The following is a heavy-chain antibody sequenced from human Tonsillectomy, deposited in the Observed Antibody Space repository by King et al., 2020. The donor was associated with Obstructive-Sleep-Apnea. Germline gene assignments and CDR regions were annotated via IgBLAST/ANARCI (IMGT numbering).Heavy chain of an antibody. V-gene: IGHV4-34*01. CDR3: ARGKIYYDSSGYYTRPYGMDV. D-gene: IGHD3-22*01. Sequence: VQLQQWGAGLLKPSETLSLTCAVYGESFSGYYWSWIRQPPVKGLDWIGEINHSGSTNYNPSLKSLVTLSVDTSKNPFSLKMSSVTAAYTAVYYCARGKIYYDSSGYYTRPYGMDVWGQGTTVTVSS. CDR1: GESFSGYY. CDR2: INHSGST. J-gene: IGHJ6*02.